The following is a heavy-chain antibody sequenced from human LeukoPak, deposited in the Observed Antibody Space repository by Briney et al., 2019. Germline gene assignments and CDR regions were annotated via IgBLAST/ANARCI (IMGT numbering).Heavy chain of an antibody. CDR1: GGSISSYY. D-gene: IGHD6-13*01. J-gene: IGHJ6*02. Sequence: PSETLSLTCTVSGGSISSYYWSWIRQPPGKGLEWIGYIYYSGSTNYNPSLKSRVTISVDTPKNQFSLNLSSVTAADTAVHYCARLVSSSWNYYYYGMDVWGQGTTVTVSS. CDR2: IYYSGST. CDR3: ARLVSSSWNYYYYGMDV. V-gene: IGHV4-59*12.